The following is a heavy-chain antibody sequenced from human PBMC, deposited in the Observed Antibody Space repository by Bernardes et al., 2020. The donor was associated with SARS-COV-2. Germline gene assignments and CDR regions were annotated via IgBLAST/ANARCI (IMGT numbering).Heavy chain of an antibody. Sequence: SETLSLTCTVSGGSISSYYWSWIRQPAGKRLEWLGRIYSSGSSNYNPSLKSRVTMSVDTSKNQISLRLTSVTAADTAVYYCVRGIPHYYWGQGTLVTVSS. CDR3: VRGIPHYY. CDR2: IYSSGSS. J-gene: IGHJ4*02. V-gene: IGHV4-4*07. CDR1: GGSISSYY.